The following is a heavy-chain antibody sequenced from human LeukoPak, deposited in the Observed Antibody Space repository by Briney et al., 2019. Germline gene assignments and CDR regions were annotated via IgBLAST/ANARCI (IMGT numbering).Heavy chain of an antibody. Sequence: SETLSLTCTVSGGSISSSSYYWSWIRQPPGKGLEWIGYIYYSGSTNYNPSLKSRVTISVDTSKNQFSLSLSAVTAADTAMYYCAREDAVSSDDAFDLWGQGTMVTVS. CDR2: IYYSGST. J-gene: IGHJ3*01. D-gene: IGHD6-19*01. V-gene: IGHV4-61*01. CDR3: AREDAVSSDDAFDL. CDR1: GGSISSSSYY.